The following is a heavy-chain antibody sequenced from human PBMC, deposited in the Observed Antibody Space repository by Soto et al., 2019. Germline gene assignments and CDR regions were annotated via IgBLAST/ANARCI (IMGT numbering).Heavy chain of an antibody. CDR3: ARATPEIYCRSTSCYRGYFDY. Sequence: GASVKVSCKASGGTFSSYAISWVRQAPGQGLEWMGGIIPIFGTANYAQKFQGRVTITADESTSTAYMELSSLRSEDTAVYYCARATPEIYCRSTSCYRGYFDYWGQGTLVTVSS. D-gene: IGHD2-2*01. V-gene: IGHV1-69*13. CDR1: GGTFSSYA. J-gene: IGHJ4*02. CDR2: IIPIFGTA.